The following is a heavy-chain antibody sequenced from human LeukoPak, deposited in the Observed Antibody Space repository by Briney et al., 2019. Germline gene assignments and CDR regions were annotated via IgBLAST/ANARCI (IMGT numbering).Heavy chain of an antibody. CDR1: GFTFSDYY. CDR2: ISSSSSYT. V-gene: IGHV3-11*05. CDR3: ARGPYGDYNWFDP. Sequence: GSLRLSCAASGFTFSDYYMSWIRQAPGKGLEWVSYISSSSSYTNYADSVKGRFTISRDNAKNSLYLQMNSLRAEDTAVYYCARGPYGDYNWFDPWGQGTLVTVSS. D-gene: IGHD4-17*01. J-gene: IGHJ5*02.